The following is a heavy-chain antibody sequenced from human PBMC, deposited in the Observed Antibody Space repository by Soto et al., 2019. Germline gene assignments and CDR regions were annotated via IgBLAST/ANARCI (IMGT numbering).Heavy chain of an antibody. J-gene: IGHJ6*01. CDR2: FIPVVGMA. V-gene: IGHV1-69*04. D-gene: IGHD1-26*01. Sequence: SVKVSCKASGGTFSSFAISWVRQAPGQGLEWVGTFIPVVGMAKYGQNFQGRVTITADQSTNTLFMELRSLRYEDTAMYYCENDHNSYFYTIMAFGRKGTTVPAS. CDR3: ENDHNSYFYTIMAF. CDR1: GGTFSSFA.